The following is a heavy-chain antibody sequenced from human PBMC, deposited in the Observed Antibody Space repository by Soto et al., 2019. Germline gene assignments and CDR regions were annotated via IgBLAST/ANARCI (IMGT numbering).Heavy chain of an antibody. CDR1: GGSFSGYY. CDR2: INHSRST. V-gene: IGHV4-34*01. D-gene: IGHD3-10*01. J-gene: IGHJ4*02. Sequence: QVQLQQWGAGLLKPSETLSLTCAVYGGSFSGYYWSWIRQPPGKGLEWIGEINHSRSTNYNPSLKSRVTISLDTSKNQFSLKLSSVTAADTALYYCARGRITIVRGVIFDYWGQGTLVTVSS. CDR3: ARGRITIVRGVIFDY.